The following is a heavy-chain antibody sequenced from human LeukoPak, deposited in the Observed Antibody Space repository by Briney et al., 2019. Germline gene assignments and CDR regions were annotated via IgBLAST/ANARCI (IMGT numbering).Heavy chain of an antibody. Sequence: PGGSLRLSCAASGFTFSSYGMHWVRQAPGKGLEWVAVISYDGSNKYHADSVKGRFTISRDNSKNTLYLQMNSLRAEDTAVYYCARDRRDYDFWSGSIDYWGQGTLVTVSS. V-gene: IGHV3-30*19. J-gene: IGHJ4*02. CDR1: GFTFSSYG. D-gene: IGHD3-3*01. CDR3: ARDRRDYDFWSGSIDY. CDR2: ISYDGSNK.